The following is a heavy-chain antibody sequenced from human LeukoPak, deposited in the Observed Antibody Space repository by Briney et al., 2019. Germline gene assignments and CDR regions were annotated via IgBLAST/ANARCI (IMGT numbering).Heavy chain of an antibody. CDR1: GFTFSSYS. CDR2: ISSSSSTI. D-gene: IGHD2-2*01. J-gene: IGHJ4*02. CDR3: ARDRCSSTSCYWGEDFDY. V-gene: IGHV3-48*01. Sequence: GGSLRLSCAASGFTFSSYSMNWVRQAPGKGLEWVSYISSSSSTIYYADSVKGRFTISRDNAKNSLYLQTNSLRAEDTAVYYCARDRCSSTSCYWGEDFDYWGQGTLVTVSS.